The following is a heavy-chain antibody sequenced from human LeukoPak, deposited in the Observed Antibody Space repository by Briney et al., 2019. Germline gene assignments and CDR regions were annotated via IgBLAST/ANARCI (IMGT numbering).Heavy chain of an antibody. Sequence: GGSLRLSCAASGFTFSSYSMNWVRQAPGKGLEWVSYISSSSSTIYYADSVKGRFTISRDNSKNTLYLQVNSLRAEDTAIYYCAKEEYSGSLLTLDYWGQGTLLTVSS. J-gene: IGHJ4*02. D-gene: IGHD1-26*01. CDR2: ISSSSSTI. V-gene: IGHV3-48*01. CDR3: AKEEYSGSLLTLDY. CDR1: GFTFSSYS.